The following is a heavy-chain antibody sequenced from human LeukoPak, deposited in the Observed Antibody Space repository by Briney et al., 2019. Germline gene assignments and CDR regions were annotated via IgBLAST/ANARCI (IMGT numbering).Heavy chain of an antibody. V-gene: IGHV4-31*03. CDR1: GGSISSGGHY. CDR2: IYYSGST. CDR3: ASAYSGSRGDNFDY. J-gene: IGHJ4*02. D-gene: IGHD1-26*01. Sequence: SETLSLTCTVSGGSISSGGHYWSWIRQHPGKGLEWIGYIYYSGSTYYDPSLKSRVTISVDTSKNQFSLKLSSVTAADTAVYYCASAYSGSRGDNFDYWGQGTLVTVSS.